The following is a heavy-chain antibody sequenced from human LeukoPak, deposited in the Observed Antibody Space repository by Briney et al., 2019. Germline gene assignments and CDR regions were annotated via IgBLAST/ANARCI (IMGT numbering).Heavy chain of an antibody. J-gene: IGHJ4*02. CDR1: GFTFSSYS. CDR3: AREGWQEYCSSTSCYYFDY. V-gene: IGHV3-21*01. D-gene: IGHD2-2*01. CDR2: ISSSSSYI. Sequence: GGSLRLSCAASGFTFSSYSMNWVRQAPGKGLEWVSSISSSSSYIYYADSVKGRFTISKDNAKNSLYLQMNSLRAEDTAVYYCAREGWQEYCSSTSCYYFDYWGQGTLVTVSS.